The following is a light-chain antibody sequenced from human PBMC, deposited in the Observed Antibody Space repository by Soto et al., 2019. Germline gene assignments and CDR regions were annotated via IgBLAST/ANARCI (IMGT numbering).Light chain of an antibody. CDR1: SSNIGSSS. Sequence: QSVLTQPPSASGTPGQRVTISCSGSSSNIGSSSVNWYQQLPGTAPKLLIYNNNQWPSGVPDRFSGSKSGTSASLAISWLQSEDEADYYCAAWDVSLNGLYVFGTGTKVTVL. CDR3: AAWDVSLNGLYV. V-gene: IGLV1-44*01. J-gene: IGLJ1*01. CDR2: NNN.